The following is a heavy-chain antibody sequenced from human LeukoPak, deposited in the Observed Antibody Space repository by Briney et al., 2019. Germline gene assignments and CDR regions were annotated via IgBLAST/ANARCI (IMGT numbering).Heavy chain of an antibody. CDR1: GGSFSGYY. Sequence: SETLSITCAVYGGSFSGYYWSWIRQPPGKGLEWIGEINHSGSTNYNPSLKSRVTISVDTSKNQFSLKLSSVTAADTAVYYCARAPYDSSGPIDAFDIWGQGTMVTVSS. J-gene: IGHJ3*02. CDR2: INHSGST. CDR3: ARAPYDSSGPIDAFDI. V-gene: IGHV4-34*01. D-gene: IGHD3-22*01.